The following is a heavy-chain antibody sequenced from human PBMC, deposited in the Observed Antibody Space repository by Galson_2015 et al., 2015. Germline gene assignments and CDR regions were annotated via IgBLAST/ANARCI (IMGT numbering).Heavy chain of an antibody. V-gene: IGHV4-31*03. D-gene: IGHD2-15*01. J-gene: IGHJ5*02. CDR2: LYYSGST. Sequence: PLSLTCTVSGGSISSGGYSWSWVRQHPGKGLEWIGYLYYSGSTYYNPSLKSRVTISVDTSKNQFSLKLSSVTAADTAVYYCARDPGRGGSGYWEGFDPWGQGTLVPVSS. CDR3: ARDPGRGGSGYWEGFDP. CDR1: GGSISSGGYS.